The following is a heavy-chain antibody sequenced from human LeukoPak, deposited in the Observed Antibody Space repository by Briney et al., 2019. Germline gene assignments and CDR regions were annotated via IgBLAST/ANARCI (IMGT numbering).Heavy chain of an antibody. D-gene: IGHD2-2*01. CDR3: ARLPGDITVVPAAIPFDY. CDR1: GGSFSGYY. V-gene: IGHV4-34*01. J-gene: IGHJ4*02. CDR2: INHSGST. Sequence: SETLSLTCAVYGGSFSGYYWSCIRQPPGKGLEWIGEINHSGSTNYNPSLKSRVTISVDTSKNQFSLKVNSVTAADTAVYYCARLPGDITVVPAAIPFDYWGQGTLVTVSS.